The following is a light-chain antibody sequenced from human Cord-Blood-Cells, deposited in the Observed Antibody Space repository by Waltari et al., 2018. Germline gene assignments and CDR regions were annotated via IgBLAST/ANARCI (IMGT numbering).Light chain of an antibody. Sequence: QSALTQPASVXGSPGXSITISXXGTSSDVGXXXLVSWYXXHPGNAPXXXIYEGSKXXXGVXXXFSGXXSGXXASLXISGLQXEDXADXYCCSYAGSXVF. CDR3: CSYAGSXV. CDR1: SSDVGXXXL. CDR2: EGS. J-gene: IGLJ1*01. V-gene: IGLV2-23*01.